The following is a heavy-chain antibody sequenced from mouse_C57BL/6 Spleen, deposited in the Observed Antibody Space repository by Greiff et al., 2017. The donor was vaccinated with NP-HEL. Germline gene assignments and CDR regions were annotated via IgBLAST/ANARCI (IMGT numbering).Heavy chain of an antibody. CDR1: GFNIKDYY. CDR2: IDPEDGDT. J-gene: IGHJ1*03. CDR3: TTGGSSDWYFDV. Sequence: VQLKESGAELVRPGASVKLSCTASGFNIKDYYMHWVKQRPEQGLEWIGRIDPEDGDTEYAPKFQGKATMTAATSSNTAYLQLSSLTSEDTAVYYCTTGGSSDWYFDVWGTGTTVTVSS. D-gene: IGHD1-1*01. V-gene: IGHV14-1*01.